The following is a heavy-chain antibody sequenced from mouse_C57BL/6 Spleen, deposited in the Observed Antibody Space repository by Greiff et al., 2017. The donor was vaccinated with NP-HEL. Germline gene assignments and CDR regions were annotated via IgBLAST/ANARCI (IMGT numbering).Heavy chain of an antibody. D-gene: IGHD2-4*01. V-gene: IGHV5-9-1*02. Sequence: EVMLVESGEGLVKPGGSLKLSCAASGFTFSSYAMSWVRQTPEKRLEWVAYISSGGDYIYYADTVKGRFTISRDNARNTLYLQMSSLKSEDTAMYYCTREGDYDRGDFDYWGQGTTLTVSS. CDR2: ISSGGDYI. J-gene: IGHJ2*01. CDR1: GFTFSSYA. CDR3: TREGDYDRGDFDY.